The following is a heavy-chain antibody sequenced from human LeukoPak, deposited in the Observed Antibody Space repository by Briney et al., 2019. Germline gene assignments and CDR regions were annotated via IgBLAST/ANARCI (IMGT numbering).Heavy chain of an antibody. CDR1: GGTFSSYA. Sequence: ASVKVSCKASGGTFSSYAISWVRQAPGQGLEWMGGIIPIFGTANYAQKFQGRVTITTDESTSTAYMELSSLRSEDTAVYYCARAGTTLRYYYYMDVWGKGTTVTASS. V-gene: IGHV1-69*05. J-gene: IGHJ6*03. D-gene: IGHD1-1*01. CDR2: IIPIFGTA. CDR3: ARAGTTLRYYYYMDV.